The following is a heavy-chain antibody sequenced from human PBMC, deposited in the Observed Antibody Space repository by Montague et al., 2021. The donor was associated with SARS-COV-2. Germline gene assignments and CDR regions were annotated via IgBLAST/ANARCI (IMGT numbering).Heavy chain of an antibody. CDR3: VKDSVHY. J-gene: IGHJ4*02. Sequence: SLRLSCAVSGFTFSVYTMRWVRQAPGKGLAWVAGIDPSGGRTYYSESVKGRFTIFRDNSKNTLYLQMNSLRSEDAAIYYCVKDSVHYWGQGTLVTVSS. CDR2: IDPSGGRT. CDR1: GFTFSVYT. V-gene: IGHV3-23*05. D-gene: IGHD3-10*01.